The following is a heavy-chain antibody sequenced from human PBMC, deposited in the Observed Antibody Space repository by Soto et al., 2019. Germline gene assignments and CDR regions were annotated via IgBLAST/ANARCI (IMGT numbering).Heavy chain of an antibody. CDR2: ISGTGYNT. Sequence: VQLLESGGGLVQPGGSLRLSCAASGFTFSNYVMTWVRQAPGEGLEWVSAISGTGYNTFYADSVKGRFTISRDNSKNTVYLQMNSLTAEDAAVYYCTKSDFIRGKNSNYFFDYWGQGTLVTVSS. D-gene: IGHD3-16*01. J-gene: IGHJ4*02. CDR1: GFTFSNYV. V-gene: IGHV3-23*01. CDR3: TKSDFIRGKNSNYFFDY.